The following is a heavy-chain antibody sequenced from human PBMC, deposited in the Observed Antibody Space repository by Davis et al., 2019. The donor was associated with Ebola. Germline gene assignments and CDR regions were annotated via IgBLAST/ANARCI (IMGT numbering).Heavy chain of an antibody. CDR2: ISYDGSNK. Sequence: GESLKISCAASGFTFSSYGVHWVRQAPGKGLEWVAVISYDGSNKYYADSVKGRFTISRDNSKNTLYLQMNSLRAEDTAVYYCAKTVYSSGSWADYWGQGTLVTVSS. V-gene: IGHV3-30*18. D-gene: IGHD6-19*01. CDR1: GFTFSSYG. CDR3: AKTVYSSGSWADY. J-gene: IGHJ4*02.